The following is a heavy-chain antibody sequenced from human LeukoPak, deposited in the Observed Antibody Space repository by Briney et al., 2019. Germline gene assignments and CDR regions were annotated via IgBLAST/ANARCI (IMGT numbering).Heavy chain of an antibody. CDR3: ARDDVGQQLATGGDY. CDR2: IYYSGST. D-gene: IGHD6-13*01. CDR1: GDSISSSTYY. J-gene: IGHJ4*02. V-gene: IGHV4-39*07. Sequence: SETLSLTCTVSGDSISSSTYYWGWIRQPPGKGLEWIGSIYYSGSTYYNPSLKSRVTISVDTSKNQFSLKLSSVTAADTAVYYCARDDVGQQLATGGDYWGQGTLVTVSS.